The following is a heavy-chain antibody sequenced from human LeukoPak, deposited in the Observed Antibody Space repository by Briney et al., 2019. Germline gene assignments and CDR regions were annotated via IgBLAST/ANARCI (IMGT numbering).Heavy chain of an antibody. D-gene: IGHD4-17*01. J-gene: IGHJ6*02. Sequence: PGGSLRLSCAASRFTFSNAWMSWVRQAPGKGLEWVGRIKSKTDGGTTDYAAPVKGRFTISRDDSKNALYLQMNSLKTEDTAVYYCTTLPGSTVTKFYYYYYGMDVWGQGTTVTVSS. CDR3: TTLPGSTVTKFYYYYYGMDV. V-gene: IGHV3-15*01. CDR1: RFTFSNAW. CDR2: IKSKTDGGTT.